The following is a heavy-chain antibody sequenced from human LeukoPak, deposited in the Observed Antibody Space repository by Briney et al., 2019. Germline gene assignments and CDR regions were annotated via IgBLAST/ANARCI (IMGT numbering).Heavy chain of an antibody. V-gene: IGHV4-34*01. J-gene: IGHJ3*02. D-gene: IGHD5-18*01. CDR1: GFTFSSYA. Sequence: GSLRLSCAASGFTFSSYAMSWVRQAPGKGLEWIGEINHSGSTNYNPSLKSRVTISVDTSKNQFSLKLSSVTAADTAVYYCARAAQLWFTYAFDIWGQGTMVTVSS. CDR2: INHSGST. CDR3: ARAAQLWFTYAFDI.